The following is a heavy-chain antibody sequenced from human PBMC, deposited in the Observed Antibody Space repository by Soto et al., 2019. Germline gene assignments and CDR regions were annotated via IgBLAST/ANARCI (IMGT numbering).Heavy chain of an antibody. Sequence: ASVKVSCKASGYTFTSYYINWVRQATGHGLEWMGWINPNSGNIGYAQRFQGRVTMTRDTAIRTAYMEVSSLRSDDTAVYYCARGRASGSYYLLDYWGQGTLVTVSS. CDR2: INPNSGNI. CDR1: GYTFTSYY. J-gene: IGHJ4*02. V-gene: IGHV1-8*02. CDR3: ARGRASGSYYLLDY. D-gene: IGHD3-10*01.